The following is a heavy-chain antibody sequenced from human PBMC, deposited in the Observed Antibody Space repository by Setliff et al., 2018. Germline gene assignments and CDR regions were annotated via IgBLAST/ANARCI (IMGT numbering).Heavy chain of an antibody. CDR2: INTNTGNP. D-gene: IGHD2-15*01. CDR3: ARDNRGYAWDYYYYMDV. Sequence: ASVKVSCKTSGYTFTSYAMNWVRQAPGQGLEWMGWINTNTGNPTYAQGFTGRFVFSLDTSVSTAYLQISSLKAEETAVYYCARDNRGYAWDYYYYMDVWGKGTTGTVSS. V-gene: IGHV7-4-1*02. J-gene: IGHJ6*03. CDR1: GYTFTSYA.